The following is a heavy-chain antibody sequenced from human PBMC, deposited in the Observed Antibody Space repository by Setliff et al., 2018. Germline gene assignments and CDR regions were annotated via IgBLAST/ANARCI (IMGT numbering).Heavy chain of an antibody. CDR1: GYTFSSYA. Sequence: SVKVSCKASGYTFSSYAISWVRQAPGQGLEWMGGIIPILGIANYAQKFQGRVTITTDESTSTAYMELSSLRSEDTAVYYCARESYIITGYYGSRYHYMDVWGKGTTVTVSS. CDR2: IIPILGIA. CDR3: ARESYIITGYYGSRYHYMDV. J-gene: IGHJ6*03. V-gene: IGHV1-69*10. D-gene: IGHD3-16*01.